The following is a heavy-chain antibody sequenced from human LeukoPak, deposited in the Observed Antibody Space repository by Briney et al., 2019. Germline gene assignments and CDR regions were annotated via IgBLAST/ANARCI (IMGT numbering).Heavy chain of an antibody. V-gene: IGHV3-33*01. D-gene: IGHD5-18*01. CDR1: GFTFSDYG. CDR3: ARGYVDTAMVGY. CDR2: IWYDGSNK. J-gene: IGHJ4*02. Sequence: GGSLRLSCAASGFTFSDYGMHWVRQAPGKGLEWVAIIWYDGSNKYYADSVKGRFTISRDNSRNTVSLQMNSLRAEDTAVYYCARGYVDTAMVGYWGQGILVTVSS.